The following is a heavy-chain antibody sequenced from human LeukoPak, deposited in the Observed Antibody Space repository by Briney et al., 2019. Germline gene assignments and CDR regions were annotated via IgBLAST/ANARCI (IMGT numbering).Heavy chain of an antibody. D-gene: IGHD3-16*01. V-gene: IGHV1-18*01. CDR2: INTYNGKT. CDR1: GYTFTNYG. J-gene: IGHJ4*02. Sequence: GASVKVSCKASGYTFTNYGITWVRQAPGQGLEWMGWINTYNGKTNYTQKLQGRVTMTTDTSTNTAYMELRSLRSDDTAVYYCARGGAYRTLDYWGQGTLVTVSS. CDR3: ARGGAYRTLDY.